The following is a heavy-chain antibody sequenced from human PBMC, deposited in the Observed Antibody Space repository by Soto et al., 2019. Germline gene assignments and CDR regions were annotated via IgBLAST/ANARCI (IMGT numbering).Heavy chain of an antibody. Sequence: ASVKVSCKASGYTFTSYGISCVRQAPGQGLEWMGWISAYNGNTNYAQKLQGRVTMTTDTSTSTAYMELRSLRSDDTAVYYCARGVDDYDSSGYYNWFDPWGQGTLVTVSS. J-gene: IGHJ5*02. D-gene: IGHD3-22*01. CDR2: ISAYNGNT. CDR3: ARGVDDYDSSGYYNWFDP. V-gene: IGHV1-18*01. CDR1: GYTFTSYG.